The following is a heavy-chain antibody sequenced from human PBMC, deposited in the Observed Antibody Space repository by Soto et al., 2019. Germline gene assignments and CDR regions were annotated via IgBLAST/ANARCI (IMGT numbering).Heavy chain of an antibody. CDR2: ISSSSITI. Sequence: PGGSLRLSCAASGFTFSSYSMNWVRQAPGKELEWVSYISSSSITIYYADSVKGRFTISRDNAKNSLYLQMNSLRAYDTAVYYCAKDGGYSYGPYDYWGQGTLVTVSS. CDR1: GFTFSSYS. V-gene: IGHV3-48*01. CDR3: AKDGGYSYGPYDY. D-gene: IGHD5-18*01. J-gene: IGHJ4*02.